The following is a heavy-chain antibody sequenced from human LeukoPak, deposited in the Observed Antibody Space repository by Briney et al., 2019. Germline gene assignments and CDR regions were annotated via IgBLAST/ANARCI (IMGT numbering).Heavy chain of an antibody. V-gene: IGHV1-69*01. D-gene: IGHD6-13*01. CDR1: GGTFSSYA. Sequence: ASVKVSCKASGGTFSSYAISWVRQAPGQGLEWMGGIIPIFGTANYAQKFQGRVTITADESTSTAYMELSSLRSEDTAVYYCARLPDTAAARTNWFDPWGQGTLVTVSS. J-gene: IGHJ5*02. CDR2: IIPIFGTA. CDR3: ARLPDTAAARTNWFDP.